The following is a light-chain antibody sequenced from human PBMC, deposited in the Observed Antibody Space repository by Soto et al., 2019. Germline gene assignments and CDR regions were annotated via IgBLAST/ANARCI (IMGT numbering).Light chain of an antibody. CDR1: HNDIGTYDY. CDR2: GFN. CDR3: SSFASNRIYV. J-gene: IGLJ1*01. V-gene: IGLV2-14*03. Sequence: QSALTQPTSVSGSPGQSITISCTGNHNDIGTYDYVSWYQQHPGSAPRLLIHGFNPRPSGISGRFSASKSGLTASLTISGLQPEDEADYYCSSFASNRIYVFGPGTKLTVL.